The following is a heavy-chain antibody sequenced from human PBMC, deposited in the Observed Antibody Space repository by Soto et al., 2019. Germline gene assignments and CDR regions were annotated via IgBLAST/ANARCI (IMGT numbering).Heavy chain of an antibody. CDR2: ISANNDHT. CDR3: ARGTYFDY. V-gene: IGHV1-18*01. J-gene: IGHJ4*02. Sequence: QVQLVQSGAEVKKPGASVKVSCKASGYTLNTYGITWVRQAPGQGLEWMGWISANNDHTNYPQKLQGRGSMTTDTSTSTAYRELMSLTSDDTAVYYCARGTYFDYCGQGTLVTVSS. CDR1: GYTLNTYG.